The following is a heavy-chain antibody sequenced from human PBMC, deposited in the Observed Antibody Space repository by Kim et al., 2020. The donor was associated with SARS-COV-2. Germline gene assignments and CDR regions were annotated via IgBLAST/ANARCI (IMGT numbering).Heavy chain of an antibody. J-gene: IGHJ4*02. CDR1: GFTVSSNH. CDR3: ARNDFWSGYHGFDS. CDR2: IYGGGNT. Sequence: GGSLRLSCVASGFTVSSNHMSWVRQAPGKGPEWVSIIYGGGNTYYADSVKGRFTIARDNSRNTLYLQMNSLRAEDTALYYCARNDFWSGYHGFDSWGQGT. V-gene: IGHV3-53*01. D-gene: IGHD3-3*01.